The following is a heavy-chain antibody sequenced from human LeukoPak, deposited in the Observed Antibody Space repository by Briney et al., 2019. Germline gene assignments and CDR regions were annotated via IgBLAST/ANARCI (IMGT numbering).Heavy chain of an antibody. CDR3: AKRPGSGYDYPDY. CDR2: IRYDGNNK. D-gene: IGHD5-12*01. V-gene: IGHV3-30*02. J-gene: IGHJ4*02. CDR1: GFIFRSYG. Sequence: GGSLRLSCAASGFIFRSYGMYWVRQAPGKGLEWVAFIRYDGNNKDYADSVKGRFTISKDTSKNTLYLQMNSLRAEDTAVYYCAKRPGSGYDYPDYWGQGTLVTVSS.